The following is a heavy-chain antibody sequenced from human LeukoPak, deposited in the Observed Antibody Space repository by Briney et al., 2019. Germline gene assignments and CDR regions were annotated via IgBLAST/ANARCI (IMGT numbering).Heavy chain of an antibody. V-gene: IGHV3-11*04. CDR3: VIAARPGFFGIKN. D-gene: IGHD6-6*01. CDR2: ISSFGSSSSTI. Sequence: PGGSLRLSCAASGFTISDYYMSWIRQAPGKGLEWLSYISSFGSSSSTIYYADSVKGRFTISRDNAKNSLYLQMNSLRAEDTAVYYCVIAARPGFFGIKNWGQGTLVTVSS. J-gene: IGHJ4*02. CDR1: GFTISDYY.